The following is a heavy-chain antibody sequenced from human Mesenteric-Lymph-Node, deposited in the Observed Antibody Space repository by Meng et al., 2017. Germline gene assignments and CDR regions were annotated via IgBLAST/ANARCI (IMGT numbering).Heavy chain of an antibody. Sequence: GGSLRLSCAASGFTFDDYAMHWVRQAPGKGLEWVSGISWNSGSIGYADSVKGRFTISRDNAKNSLYLQMNSLRAEDTAVYYCAKILSTTQYYYYGMDVWGQGTAVTVSS. CDR3: AKILSTTQYYYYGMDV. CDR2: ISWNSGSI. D-gene: IGHD1-1*01. J-gene: IGHJ6*02. V-gene: IGHV3-9*01. CDR1: GFTFDDYA.